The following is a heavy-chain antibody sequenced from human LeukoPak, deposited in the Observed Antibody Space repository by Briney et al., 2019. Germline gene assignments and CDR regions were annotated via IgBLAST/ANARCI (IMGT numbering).Heavy chain of an antibody. CDR2: IYTSGST. J-gene: IGHJ4*02. CDR3: ARTSGNIDY. CDR1: GGSISSYY. V-gene: IGHV4-4*09. Sequence: SETLSLTCTVSGGSISSYYWSWLRQPPGKGLEWIGYIYTSGSTNYNPSLKSRVTISVDTSKKQFSLELSPVTAADTAVYYCARTSGNIDYWGRGTLVTVSS. D-gene: IGHD1-26*01.